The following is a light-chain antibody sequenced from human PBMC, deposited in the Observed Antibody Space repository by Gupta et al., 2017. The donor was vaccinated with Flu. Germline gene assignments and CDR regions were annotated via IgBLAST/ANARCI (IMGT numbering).Light chain of an antibody. CDR3: QQRSNWPPALT. CDR1: QSVSSY. J-gene: IGKJ4*01. V-gene: IGKV3-11*01. Sequence: TLSVSPGERATLSCRASQSVSSYLAWYQQKPGQAPRLLIYDASNRATGIPARFSGSGSGTDFTLTISSLEPEDFAVYYCQQRSNWPPALTFGGGTKVEIK. CDR2: DAS.